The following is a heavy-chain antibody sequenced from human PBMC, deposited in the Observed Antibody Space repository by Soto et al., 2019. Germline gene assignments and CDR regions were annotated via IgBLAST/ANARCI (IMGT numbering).Heavy chain of an antibody. D-gene: IGHD4-17*01. CDR2: MNPNRGNT. V-gene: IGHV1-8*01. CDR3: AIKVGYGGNSWDY. Sequence: QVQLVQSGAEVKKPGASVKVSCKASGYTFTSDDINWVRQATGQGLEWMGWMNPNRGNTGYAQKFQGRVTMPRDTSISTAYMELSSLRSDDTAGYYCAIKVGYGGNSWDYWGQGNLVSVSS. J-gene: IGHJ4*02. CDR1: GYTFTSDD.